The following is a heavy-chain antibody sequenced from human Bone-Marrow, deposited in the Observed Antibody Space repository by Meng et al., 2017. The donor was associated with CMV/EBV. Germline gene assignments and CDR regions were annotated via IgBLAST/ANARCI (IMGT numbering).Heavy chain of an antibody. CDR2: INPNSGGT. CDR1: GYTFTGYY. V-gene: IGHV1-2*02. CDR3: ARGGCSSTSCPPRWYYGMDV. D-gene: IGHD2-2*01. J-gene: IGHJ6*02. Sequence: ASVKVSCKASGYTFTGYYMHWVRQAPGQGLEWMGWINPNSGGTNYAQKFQGRVTMTRDTSISTAYMELSRLRSDDTAVYYCARGGCSSTSCPPRWYYGMDVWGQGTTVTFSS.